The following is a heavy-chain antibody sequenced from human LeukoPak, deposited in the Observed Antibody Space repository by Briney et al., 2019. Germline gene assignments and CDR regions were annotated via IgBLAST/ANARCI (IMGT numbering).Heavy chain of an antibody. Sequence: SETLSLTCTASGGSISSYYWSWIRQPPGKGLEWIGYIYYSGSTNYNPSLKSRVTISVDTSKNQFSLKLSSVTAADTAVYYCARTIRPGGKLDYWGQGTLVTVSS. CDR2: IYYSGST. CDR1: GGSISSYY. V-gene: IGHV4-59*01. CDR3: ARTIRPGGKLDY. J-gene: IGHJ4*02. D-gene: IGHD3-10*01.